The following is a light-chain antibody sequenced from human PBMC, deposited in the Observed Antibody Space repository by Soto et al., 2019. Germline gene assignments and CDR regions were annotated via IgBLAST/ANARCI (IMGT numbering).Light chain of an antibody. CDR1: SSNIGAGYD. CDR3: QSYDSSLSGSRV. CDR2: GNS. J-gene: IGLJ1*01. V-gene: IGLV1-40*01. Sequence: SVLTQPPSVSGAPGQRVTISCTGSSSNIGAGYDVHWYQQLPGTAPKLLIYGNSNRPSGVPVRFSGSKSGTSASLAITGRQAEDEADDYCQSYDSSLSGSRVFGTGTKLTVL.